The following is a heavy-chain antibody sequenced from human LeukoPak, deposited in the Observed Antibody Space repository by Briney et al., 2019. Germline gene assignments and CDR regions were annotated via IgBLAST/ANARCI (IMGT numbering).Heavy chain of an antibody. J-gene: IGHJ6*02. D-gene: IGHD6-13*01. V-gene: IGHV3-30*04. CDR2: ISYDGSNK. CDR3: ARASSSWTVYYYYGMDV. Sequence: GRSLRLSCAASGFTFSSYAMHWVRQAPGKGLEWVAVISYDGSNKYYADSVKGRFTISRDNSKNTLYLRMNSLRAEDTAVYYCARASSSWTVYYYYGMDVWGQGTTVTVSS. CDR1: GFTFSSYA.